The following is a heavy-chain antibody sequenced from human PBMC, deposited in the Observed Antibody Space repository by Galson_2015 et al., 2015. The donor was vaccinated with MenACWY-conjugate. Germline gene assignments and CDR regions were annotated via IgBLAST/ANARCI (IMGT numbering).Heavy chain of an antibody. Sequence: SLRLSCAASGFTFSNYAMSWVRQAPGKGPEWVSAITGSGRGTYYADSVKGRFTISRDNSKSTLYLQMNSLRAEDTAVFYCAKDEGHSSNWYVGLDVWGKGTTVTVSS. D-gene: IGHD6-13*01. V-gene: IGHV3-23*01. CDR3: AKDEGHSSNWYVGLDV. CDR1: GFTFSNYA. J-gene: IGHJ6*04. CDR2: ITGSGRGT.